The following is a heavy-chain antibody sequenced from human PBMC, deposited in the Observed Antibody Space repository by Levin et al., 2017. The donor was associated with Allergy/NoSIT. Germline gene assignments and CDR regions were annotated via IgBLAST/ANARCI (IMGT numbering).Heavy chain of an antibody. CDR3: AKDLGSGSDYNGDAFDI. J-gene: IGHJ3*02. Sequence: GESLKISCAASGFTFSSYGMHWVRQAPGKGLEWVAVISYDGSNKYYADSVKGRFTISRDNSKNTLYLQMNSLRAEDTAVYYCAKDLGSGSDYNGDAFDIWGQGTMVTVSS. CDR2: ISYDGSNK. D-gene: IGHD3-10*01. CDR1: GFTFSSYG. V-gene: IGHV3-30*18.